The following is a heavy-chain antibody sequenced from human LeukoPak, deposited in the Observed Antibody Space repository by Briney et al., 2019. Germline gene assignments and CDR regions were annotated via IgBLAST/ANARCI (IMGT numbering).Heavy chain of an antibody. CDR2: ISSSSSTI. CDR3: ARDPQTAALLSIVHFDY. Sequence: GGSLRLSCAASGFTFSNYSMNWVRQAPGKGLEWVSYISSSSSTIYYADSVKGRFTISRDNAKNSLYLQMNSLRAEDTAVYYCARDPQTAALLSIVHFDYWGQGTLVTVSS. CDR1: GFTFSNYS. J-gene: IGHJ4*02. D-gene: IGHD6-13*01. V-gene: IGHV3-48*01.